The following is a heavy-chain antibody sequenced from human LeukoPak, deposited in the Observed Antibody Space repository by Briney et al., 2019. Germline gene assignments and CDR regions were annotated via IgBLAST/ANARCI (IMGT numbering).Heavy chain of an antibody. CDR3: AGMVAPYYMDV. J-gene: IGHJ6*03. V-gene: IGHV1-46*01. D-gene: IGHD2-15*01. Sequence: ASVKVSCKASGYTFTSYYMHWVRQAPGQGLEWMGVINPSGGSTSNAQKFQGRVTMTRDRHTSTVYMELSSLRSEDTAVYYCAGMVAPYYMDVWGKGTTVTVSS. CDR1: GYTFTSYY. CDR2: INPSGGST.